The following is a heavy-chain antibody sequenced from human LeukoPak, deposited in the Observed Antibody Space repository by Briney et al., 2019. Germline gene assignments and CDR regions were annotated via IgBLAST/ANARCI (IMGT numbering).Heavy chain of an antibody. Sequence: SETLSLTCTVSGGSIGSSNYYWDWIRQPPGEGLEWIGTIYYSGSTYYNPSLKSRVTVSMDTSKNQFPLKLSSVTAADTAIYYCARRSSSAYFYGFDYWGQGTLVTVSS. CDR2: IYYSGST. J-gene: IGHJ4*02. CDR3: ARRSSSAYFYGFDY. V-gene: IGHV4-39*01. CDR1: GGSIGSSNYY. D-gene: IGHD3-22*01.